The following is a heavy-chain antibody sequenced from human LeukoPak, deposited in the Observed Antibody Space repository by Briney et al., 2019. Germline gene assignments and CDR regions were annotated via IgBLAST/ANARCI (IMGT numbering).Heavy chain of an antibody. D-gene: IGHD4-17*01. CDR2: IWYDASNK. J-gene: IGHJ4*02. Sequence: GGSLRLSCAASGFTFSSYGMPWVRQAPGKGLEWVAFIWYDASNKYYVDSVKGRFTVSRDNSKNTLYLQMNSLRAEDTAAYFCARDRGDYYYSDYWGQGTLVTVSS. CDR3: ARDRGDYYYSDY. CDR1: GFTFSSYG. V-gene: IGHV3-33*01.